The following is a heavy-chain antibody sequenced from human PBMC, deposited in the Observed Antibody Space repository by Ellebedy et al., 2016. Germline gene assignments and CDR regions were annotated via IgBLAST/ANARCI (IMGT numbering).Heavy chain of an antibody. J-gene: IGHJ5*02. CDR2: LNHSGST. CDR3: ARAGYDILTGYQERRFDP. CDR1: GGSFSGYY. Sequence: GSLRLSXAVYGGSFSGYYWSWIRQPPGKGLEWIGELNHSGSTNYNPSLKSRVTISVDTSKNQFSLKLSSVTAADTAVYYCARAGYDILTGYQERRFDPWGQGTLVTVSS. D-gene: IGHD3-9*01. V-gene: IGHV4-34*01.